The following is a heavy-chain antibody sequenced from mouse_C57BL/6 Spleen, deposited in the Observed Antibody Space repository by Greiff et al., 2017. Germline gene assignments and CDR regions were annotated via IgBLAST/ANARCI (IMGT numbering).Heavy chain of an antibody. CDR2: INYDGSST. CDR1: GFTFSDYY. CDR3: AREPDYYGSSYGAY. J-gene: IGHJ3*01. Sequence: EVQVVEFEGGLVQPGSSMKLSCTASGFTFSDYYMAWVRQVPEKGLEWVANINYDGSSTDYLDSLKSRFIISRDNAKNILYLQMSSLKSEDTATYYCAREPDYYGSSYGAYWGQGTLVTVSA. D-gene: IGHD1-1*01. V-gene: IGHV5-16*01.